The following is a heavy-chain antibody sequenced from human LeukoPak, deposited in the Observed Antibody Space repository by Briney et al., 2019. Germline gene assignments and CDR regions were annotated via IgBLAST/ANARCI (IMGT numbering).Heavy chain of an antibody. D-gene: IGHD3-22*01. V-gene: IGHV1-69*05. CDR2: IIPIFDSA. Sequence: GASVKVSCKPSRGTFTNYAFNWVRQAAGQGLEWMGRIIPIFDSAHYAQRFQGRITITTDESSTTAYMTLSSLTSDDTAVYYCASQDASIYSESSTSPTYSDWGQGTLVTVSS. CDR1: RGTFTNYA. CDR3: ASQDASIYSESSTSPTYSD. J-gene: IGHJ4*02.